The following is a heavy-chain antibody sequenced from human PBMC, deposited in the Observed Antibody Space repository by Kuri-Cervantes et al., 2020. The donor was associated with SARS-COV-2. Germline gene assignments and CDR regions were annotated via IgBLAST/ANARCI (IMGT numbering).Heavy chain of an antibody. CDR2: IYYSGST. CDR3: ARGVVPAATKIKKNFGYFDL. D-gene: IGHD2-2*01. V-gene: IGHV4-30-4*08. J-gene: IGHJ2*01. CDR1: GGSISSGDYY. Sequence: SETLSLTCTVSGGSISSGDYYWNWIRQPPGKGLEWIGYIYYSGSTYYNPSLKSRLTISVDTSKNQLSLKLSSVTAADTAVYHCARGVVPAATKIKKNFGYFDLWGRGTLVTVSS.